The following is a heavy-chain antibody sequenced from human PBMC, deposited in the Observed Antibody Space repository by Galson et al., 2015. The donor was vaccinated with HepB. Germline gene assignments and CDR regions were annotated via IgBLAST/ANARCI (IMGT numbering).Heavy chain of an antibody. Sequence: SLRLSCATSGFTFRSYALHWVRQAPGKGLEWVSFISYDGHNESYVDSVKGRFIISRDNSKNTLYLQMNSLRPEDTALYYCAREPTAHDFGSAFFWLDPWGQGTLVTVSS. CDR1: GFTFRSYA. V-gene: IGHV3-30-3*01. D-gene: IGHD3-3*01. CDR2: ISYDGHNE. CDR3: AREPTAHDFGSAFFWLDP. J-gene: IGHJ5*02.